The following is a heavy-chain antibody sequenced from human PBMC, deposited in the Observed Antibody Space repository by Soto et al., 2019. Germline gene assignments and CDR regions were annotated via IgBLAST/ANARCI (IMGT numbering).Heavy chain of an antibody. J-gene: IGHJ1*01. CDR1: GGSISSYY. CDR3: ARDYGANSVDFQH. CDR2: IYYSGST. D-gene: IGHD4-17*01. Sequence: SETLSLTCTVSGGSISSYYWSWIRQPPGKGLEWIGYIYYSGSTNYNPSLKSRVTISVDTSKNQFSLKLSSVTAADTAVYYCARDYGANSVDFQHWGQGTLVTVPS. V-gene: IGHV4-59*01.